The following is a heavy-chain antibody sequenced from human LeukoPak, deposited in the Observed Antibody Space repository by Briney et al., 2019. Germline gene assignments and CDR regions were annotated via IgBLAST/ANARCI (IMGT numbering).Heavy chain of an antibody. CDR2: IDRDGSRI. V-gene: IGHV3-74*01. Sequence: GGSLRLSCAVSGFTFSSYWMHWVRQAPGKGLVWVSRIDRDGSRINYADSVKGRFTISRDNGKNTLFLQMNSLRAEDAAVYYCARDPGYSSSWYGDDFDYWGQGTLVTVSS. J-gene: IGHJ4*02. D-gene: IGHD6-13*01. CDR3: ARDPGYSSSWYGDDFDY. CDR1: GFTFSSYW.